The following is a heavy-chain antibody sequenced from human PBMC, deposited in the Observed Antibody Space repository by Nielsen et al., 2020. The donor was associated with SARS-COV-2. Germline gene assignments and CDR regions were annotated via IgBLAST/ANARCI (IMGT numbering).Heavy chain of an antibody. Sequence: GESLKISCAASGFTFSDYYMSWIRQAPGKGLEWVSYISSSGSTIYYADSVKGRFTISRDNAKNSLYLQMNSLRAEDTAVYYCARRDCSSTSCFNYYYYYGTDVWGQGTTGTVSS. V-gene: IGHV3-11*01. CDR3: ARRDCSSTSCFNYYYYYGTDV. CDR2: ISSSGSTI. CDR1: GFTFSDYY. D-gene: IGHD2-2*01. J-gene: IGHJ6*02.